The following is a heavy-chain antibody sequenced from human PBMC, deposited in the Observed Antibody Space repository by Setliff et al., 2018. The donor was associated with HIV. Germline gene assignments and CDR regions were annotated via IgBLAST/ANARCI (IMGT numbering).Heavy chain of an antibody. Sequence: GGSLRLSCAASGFTFSIYAMHWVRQAPGKGLEWVAFISYDGSYEYYADSVKGRFTISRGNAKNSLYLQMNSLRVEDTAVYYCARDGAVAGKADYWGQGTRVTVSS. J-gene: IGHJ4*02. V-gene: IGHV3-30*04. CDR3: ARDGAVAGKADY. D-gene: IGHD6-19*01. CDR1: GFTFSIYA. CDR2: ISYDGSYE.